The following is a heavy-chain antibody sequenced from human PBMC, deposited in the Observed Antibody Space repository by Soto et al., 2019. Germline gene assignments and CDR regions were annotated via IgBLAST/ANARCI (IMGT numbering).Heavy chain of an antibody. J-gene: IGHJ3*02. D-gene: IGHD5-18*01. CDR2: LYSGGST. CDR1: GLSVGSNY. Sequence: EVQLVETGGGLIQPGGSLRLSCAASGLSVGSNYMNWVRQAPGKGLEWVSILYSGGSTYYADSVKGRFSISRDNSRNTLYLQMNSPRAEDTALYYCARSATADDALDIWGQGTTVIVSS. V-gene: IGHV3-53*02. CDR3: ARSATADDALDI.